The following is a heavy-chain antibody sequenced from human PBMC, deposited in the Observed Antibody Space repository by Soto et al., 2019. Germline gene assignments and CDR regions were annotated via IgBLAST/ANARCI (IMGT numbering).Heavy chain of an antibody. J-gene: IGHJ4*02. Sequence: PSETLSLTCTVSGGSISSYYWSWIRQPPGKGLEWIGYIYYSGSTNYNPSLKSRVTISVDTSKNQFSLKLSSVTAADTAVYYCARHDYGDSDFDYWGQRTLVTGSS. D-gene: IGHD4-17*01. CDR2: IYYSGST. CDR3: ARHDYGDSDFDY. CDR1: GGSISSYY. V-gene: IGHV4-59*01.